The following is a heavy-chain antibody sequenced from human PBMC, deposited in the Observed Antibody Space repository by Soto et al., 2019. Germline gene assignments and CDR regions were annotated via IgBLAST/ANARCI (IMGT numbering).Heavy chain of an antibody. D-gene: IGHD3-10*01. J-gene: IGHJ5*02. CDR1: GGSISSYY. V-gene: IGHV4-59*01. Sequence: LSLTCTVPGGSISSYYWSWIRQPPGKGLEWIGYIYYSGSTNYNPSLKSRVTISVDTSKNQFSLKLSSVTAADTAVYYCARTTRSITMVRGVIPNWFDPWGQGTLVTVSS. CDR3: ARTTRSITMVRGVIPNWFDP. CDR2: IYYSGST.